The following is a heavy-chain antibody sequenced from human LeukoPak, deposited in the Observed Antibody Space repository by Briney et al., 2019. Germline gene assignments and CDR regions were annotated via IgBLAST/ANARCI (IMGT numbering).Heavy chain of an antibody. V-gene: IGHV1-18*01. CDR3: ARDGLAGVRGINWFDP. J-gene: IGHJ5*02. CDR1: GYTFTSYG. CDR2: ISAYNGNT. Sequence: GASVKVSCKASGYTFTSYGISWVRQAPGQGLEWMGWISAYNGNTNYTQKLQGRVTMTTDTSTSTAYMELRSLRSDDTAVYYCARDGLAGVRGINWFDPWGQGTLVTVSS. D-gene: IGHD3-10*01.